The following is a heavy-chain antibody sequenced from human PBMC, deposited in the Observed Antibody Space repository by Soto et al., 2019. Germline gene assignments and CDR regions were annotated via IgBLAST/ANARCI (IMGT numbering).Heavy chain of an antibody. CDR1: GFIFSRYA. V-gene: IGHV3-30-3*01. CDR2: ISDDGSTK. J-gene: IGHJ5*02. D-gene: IGHD4-17*01. Sequence: QVQLVESGGGVVQPGRSLRLSCAASGFIFSRYAMHWVRQAPGKGLEWVALISDDGSTKYYADSVKGRFTISRDNSKKTLYLQMNSLSAEDTAVYYCTRADLTVTLSVFDPWGQGTLVTVSS. CDR3: TRADLTVTLSVFDP.